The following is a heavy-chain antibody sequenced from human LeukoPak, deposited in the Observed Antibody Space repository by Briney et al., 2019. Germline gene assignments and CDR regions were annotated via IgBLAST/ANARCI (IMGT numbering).Heavy chain of an antibody. J-gene: IGHJ5*02. CDR3: ATDRLHSSWYRSGWFDP. CDR1: GYTLTELS. CDR2: FDPEDGET. Sequence: ASVTVSCKVSGYTLTELSMHWVRQAPGKGLEWMGGFDPEDGETIYAQKFQGRVTMTEDTSTDTAYMELSSLRSGDTAVYYCATDRLHSSWYRSGWFDPWGQGTLVTVSS. D-gene: IGHD6-13*01. V-gene: IGHV1-24*01.